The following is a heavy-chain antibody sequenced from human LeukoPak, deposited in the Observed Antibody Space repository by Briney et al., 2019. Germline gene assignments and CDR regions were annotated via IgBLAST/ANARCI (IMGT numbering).Heavy chain of an antibody. CDR2: LYYRAST. Sequence: PSETLSLTCTLSVGSLSSYYRCWVRPPPGEGLGWVGYLYYRASTNYNPSLKSRVTISVDTSKNQSSLQLSSVTAADTAVYYCASSKSGYCSGGSCYSGFDYWGQGTLVTVSS. CDR1: VGSLSSYY. V-gene: IGHV4-59*01. CDR3: ASSKSGYCSGGSCYSGFDY. J-gene: IGHJ4*02. D-gene: IGHD2-15*01.